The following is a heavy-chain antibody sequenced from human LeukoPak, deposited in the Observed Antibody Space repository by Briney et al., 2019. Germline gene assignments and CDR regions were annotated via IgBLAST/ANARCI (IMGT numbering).Heavy chain of an antibody. D-gene: IGHD6-19*01. J-gene: IGHJ6*02. CDR2: IIPIFGIA. CDR3: ARWDSSGFPAGYYYGMDV. V-gene: IGHV1-69*13. CDR1: GGTFSSYA. Sequence: SVNVSFKASGGTFSSYASSWVRQAPGQGLEWLGGIIPIFGIANYAQKFQGRVTITADESTSTAYVELSSLRSEDTAVYYCARWDSSGFPAGYYYGMDVWGQGTTVTVSS.